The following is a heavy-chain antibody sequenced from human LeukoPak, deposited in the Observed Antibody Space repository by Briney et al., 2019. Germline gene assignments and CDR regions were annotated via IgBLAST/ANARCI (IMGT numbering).Heavy chain of an antibody. CDR1: GFTFSSYW. D-gene: IGHD6-19*01. Sequence: PGGSLRLSXATSGFTFSSYWMHWVRQAPGKGLVWVSRINTDGSITNYADSVKGRFTISRDNAKNTLYLQMNSLRADDTAVYYCASAAVAGSRPFDYWGQGTLVTVSS. V-gene: IGHV3-74*01. CDR2: INTDGSIT. J-gene: IGHJ4*02. CDR3: ASAAVAGSRPFDY.